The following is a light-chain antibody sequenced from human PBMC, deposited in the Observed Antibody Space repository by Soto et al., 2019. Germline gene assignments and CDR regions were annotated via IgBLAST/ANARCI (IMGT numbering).Light chain of an antibody. Sequence: QSVLTQPRSVSGSPGQSVTISCTGTSSDVGGYNYVSWYQQHPGKAPKLMIYDVSKRPSGVPDRFSGSKSGNTASLTISGLQAEDEADYYCCSYAGSYTSHVVFGGGTKLT. CDR2: DVS. CDR3: CSYAGSYTSHVV. CDR1: SSDVGGYNY. V-gene: IGLV2-11*01. J-gene: IGLJ2*01.